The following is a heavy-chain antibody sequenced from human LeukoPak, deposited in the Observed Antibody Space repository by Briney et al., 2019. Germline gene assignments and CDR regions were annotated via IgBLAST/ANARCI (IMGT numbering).Heavy chain of an antibody. D-gene: IGHD3-3*01. Sequence: SETLSLTCGVSGYSISSGYYCGWIRQPPGKGLEWIGSIYHTGSTYYNPSLKSRVTISVDTSKNQFSLKLSSVTAADTARYYGTDVLYDFWSGYPIPVAFWGQGTLVTVSS. J-gene: IGHJ4*02. CDR2: IYHTGST. CDR3: TDVLYDFWSGYPIPVAF. CDR1: GYSISSGYY. V-gene: IGHV4-38-2*01.